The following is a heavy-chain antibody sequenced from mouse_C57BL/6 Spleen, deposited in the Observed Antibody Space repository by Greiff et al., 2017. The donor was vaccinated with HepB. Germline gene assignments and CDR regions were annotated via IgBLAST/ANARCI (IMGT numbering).Heavy chain of an antibody. CDR3: VRDGDYGRRFAY. Sequence: DAGGGLVQPKGSLKLSCAASGFTFNTYAMHWVRQAPGKGLEWVARIRSKSSNYATYYADSVKDRFTISRDDSQSMLYLQMNNLKTEDTAMYYCVRDGDYGRRFAYWGQGTLVTVSA. CDR2: IRSKSSNYAT. CDR1: GFTFNTYA. D-gene: IGHD1-1*01. J-gene: IGHJ3*01. V-gene: IGHV10-3*01.